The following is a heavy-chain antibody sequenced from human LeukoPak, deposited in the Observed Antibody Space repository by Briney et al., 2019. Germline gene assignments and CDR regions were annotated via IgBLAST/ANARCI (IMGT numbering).Heavy chain of an antibody. CDR3: ARAVTWIDP. CDR1: GLTFGTYG. Sequence: GGSLRLSCAASGLTFGTYGMHWVRQAPGKGLEWVAFIQNDGNDKYYADSVKGRFTISRDNSKNTLDLQMNGLRAEDTAVYYCARAVTWIDPWGQGTLVTVSS. J-gene: IGHJ5*02. CDR2: IQNDGNDK. V-gene: IGHV3-30*02.